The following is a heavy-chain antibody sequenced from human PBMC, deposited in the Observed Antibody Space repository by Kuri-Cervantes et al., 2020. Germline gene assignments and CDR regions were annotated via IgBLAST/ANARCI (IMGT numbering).Heavy chain of an antibody. CDR1: GGSFSGYY. CDR3: ARDRQRYGYYYGMDV. CDR2: INHSGST. V-gene: IGHV4-34*01. J-gene: IGHJ6*02. D-gene: IGHD4-17*01. Sequence: TLSLTCAFYGGSFSGYYWSWNRQPPEKGLEWIGEINHSGSTNYNPSLKSRVTISVDTSKNQFSLKLSSVTAADTAVYYCARDRQRYGYYYGMDVWGQGTTVTVSS.